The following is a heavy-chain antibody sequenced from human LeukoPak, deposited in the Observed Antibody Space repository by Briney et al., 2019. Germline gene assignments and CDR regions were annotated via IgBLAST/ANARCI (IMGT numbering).Heavy chain of an antibody. CDR3: ARVWFGESAYYFDY. CDR1: GGSISSRSYY. Sequence: SETLSLTCTVSGGSISSRSYYWGWIRQPPGKGLEWIGSIYYTGSTDYNPSLRSRVTISVDTSKNQFSLKLSSVTAADTAVYYCARVWFGESAYYFDYWGQGTLVTVSS. D-gene: IGHD3-10*01. J-gene: IGHJ4*02. V-gene: IGHV4-39*07. CDR2: IYYTGST.